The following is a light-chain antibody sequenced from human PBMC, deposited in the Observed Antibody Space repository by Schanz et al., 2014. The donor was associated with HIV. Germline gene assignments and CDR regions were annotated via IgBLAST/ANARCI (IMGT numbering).Light chain of an antibody. CDR1: QSISSW. CDR2: KAS. CDR3: QQAHSFPRT. J-gene: IGKJ1*01. Sequence: DIQMTQSPSTLSASVGDRVTITCRASQSISSWLAWYQQKPGTAPKLLIYKASSLESGVPSRFSGSGSGTDFTLTISSLQPEDFATYYCQQAHSFPRTFGQGTKVEIK. V-gene: IGKV1-5*03.